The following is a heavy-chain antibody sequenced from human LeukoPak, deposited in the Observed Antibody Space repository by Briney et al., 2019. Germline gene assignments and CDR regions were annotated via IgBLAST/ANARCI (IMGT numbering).Heavy chain of an antibody. D-gene: IGHD2-2*02. Sequence: SETLSLTCTVSGGSISSYYWSWIRQPAGKGLEWIGRIYTSGSTNYNPSLKSRVTMSVDMSKNQFSLKLSSVTAADTAVYYCARGKDIVVVPAAIQAFDIWGQGTMVTVSS. J-gene: IGHJ3*02. CDR2: IYTSGST. V-gene: IGHV4-4*07. CDR3: ARGKDIVVVPAAIQAFDI. CDR1: GGSISSYY.